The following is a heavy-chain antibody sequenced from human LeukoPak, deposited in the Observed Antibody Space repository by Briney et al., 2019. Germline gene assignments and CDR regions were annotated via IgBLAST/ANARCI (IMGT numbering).Heavy chain of an antibody. Sequence: GGSLRLSCAASGFTFSSYGMHWVRQAPGKGLEWVAFIRYDGSNEYYADSVKGRFTISRDNSKNTLYLQMNSLRAEDTAVYYCAKEFDYGDFYFDYWGQGTLVTVSS. CDR1: GFTFSSYG. CDR3: AKEFDYGDFYFDY. D-gene: IGHD4-17*01. CDR2: IRYDGSNE. V-gene: IGHV3-30*02. J-gene: IGHJ4*02.